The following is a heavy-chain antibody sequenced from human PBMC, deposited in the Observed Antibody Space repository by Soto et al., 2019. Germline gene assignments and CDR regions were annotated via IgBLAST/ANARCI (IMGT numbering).Heavy chain of an antibody. V-gene: IGHV4-34*01. CDR2: INHSVST. J-gene: IGHJ6*02. Sequence: PSETLSLTCAVYGGPISGYYWSWIRQPPGKGLEWIGEINHSVSTNYNPSLKSRVTISVDTSKNQFSLNLSSVTAADTAVYYCARGRRVTDQMFYYYGMDVWGQGTRVTVSS. CDR3: ARGRRVTDQMFYYYGMDV. CDR1: GGPISGYY. D-gene: IGHD2-21*02.